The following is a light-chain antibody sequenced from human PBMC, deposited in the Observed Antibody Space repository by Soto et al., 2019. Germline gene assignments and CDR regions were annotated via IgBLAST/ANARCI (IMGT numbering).Light chain of an antibody. Sequence: DSVFSQSPSTLSLSPGERATLSCRASQSVRSTSLACYQQKPGQAPRLLIYGASSRATGIPDRFSGGGSGTDFTLTISSLEPEDFALYFCQQYGTSPMTFGQGSRLAI. V-gene: IGKV3-20*01. CDR3: QQYGTSPMT. J-gene: IGKJ5*01. CDR2: GAS. CDR1: QSVRSTS.